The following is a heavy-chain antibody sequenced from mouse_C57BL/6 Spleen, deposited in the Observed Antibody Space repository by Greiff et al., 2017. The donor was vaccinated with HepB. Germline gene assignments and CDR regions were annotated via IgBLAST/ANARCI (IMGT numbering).Heavy chain of an antibody. J-gene: IGHJ3*01. CDR2: IYPGDGDT. V-gene: IGHV1-82*01. CDR3: ARGTTVVARDGFAY. Sequence: VQLQQSGPELVKPGASVKISCKASGYAFSSSWMNWVKQRPGKGLEWIGRIYPGDGDTNYNGKFKGKATLTADKSSSTAYMQLSSLTSEDSAVYFCARGTTVVARDGFAYWGQGTLVTVSA. D-gene: IGHD1-1*01. CDR1: GYAFSSSW.